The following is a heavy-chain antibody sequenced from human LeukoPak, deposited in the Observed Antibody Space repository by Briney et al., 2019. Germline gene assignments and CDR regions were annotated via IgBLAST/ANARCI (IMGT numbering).Heavy chain of an antibody. D-gene: IGHD3-16*01. Sequence: SETLSLTCTVSGGSISSYYWSWIRQPPGKGLEWIGYIYYSGSTNYNPSLKSRVTISVDTSKNQISLKLSSVTAADTAVYYCARHSAGPYFDYWGQGTLVTVSS. CDR3: ARHSAGPYFDY. J-gene: IGHJ4*02. CDR2: IYYSGST. V-gene: IGHV4-59*08. CDR1: GGSISSYY.